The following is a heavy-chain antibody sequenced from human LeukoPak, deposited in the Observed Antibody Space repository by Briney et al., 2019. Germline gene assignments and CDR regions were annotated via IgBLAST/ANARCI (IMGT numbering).Heavy chain of an antibody. Sequence: SVKVSCKASGGTFSSYTISWVRQAPGQGLEWMGRIIPILGIANYAQKFQGRVTITADKSTSTAYMELSSLRSEDTAVYYCARDYFAGGWMVDAFDIWGQGTMVTVSS. D-gene: IGHD6-19*01. CDR1: GGTFSSYT. J-gene: IGHJ3*02. CDR3: ARDYFAGGWMVDAFDI. V-gene: IGHV1-69*04. CDR2: IIPILGIA.